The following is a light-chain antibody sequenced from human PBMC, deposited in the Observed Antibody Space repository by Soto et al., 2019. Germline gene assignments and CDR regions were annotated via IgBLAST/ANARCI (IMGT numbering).Light chain of an antibody. V-gene: IGKV1-39*01. CDR3: QQSYIPPFA. Sequence: DIQMTQSPSFLSASVGDRVTITCRASQSICSYLNWYQQKQGQALNLLIYVASSLQSGVLSRFSGSGSETEFTLTIRSLQPEDFATYYCQQSYIPPFAFGPGTNVHMK. J-gene: IGKJ3*01. CDR2: VAS. CDR1: QSICSY.